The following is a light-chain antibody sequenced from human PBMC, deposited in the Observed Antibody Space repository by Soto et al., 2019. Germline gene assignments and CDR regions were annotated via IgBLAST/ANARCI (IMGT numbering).Light chain of an antibody. CDR2: GVS. CDR3: NSYTSGSALYV. Sequence: QSALTQPASMSGSPGQSITSSCTGNSSDVGGYNHVSWYQQHPGKAPKLMIYGVSNRPAGISNRFSGSKSGNTASLTISGLQAEDEAGYYCNSYTSGSALYVFGTGTKLTGL. CDR1: SSDVGGYNH. J-gene: IGLJ1*01. V-gene: IGLV2-14*01.